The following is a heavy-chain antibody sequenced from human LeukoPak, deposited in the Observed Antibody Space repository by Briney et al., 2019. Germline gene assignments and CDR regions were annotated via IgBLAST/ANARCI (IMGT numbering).Heavy chain of an antibody. CDR2: ISYDGSNK. D-gene: IGHD2-2*01. CDR3: ARGRDIVVVPAGKYYYYYGMDV. J-gene: IGHJ6*02. Sequence: PGRSLRLSCAASGFTFSSYGMHWVRQAPGKGLEWVAVISYDGSNKYYADSVKGRFTISRDNSKNTPYLQMNSLRAEDTAVYYCARGRDIVVVPAGKYYYYYGMDVWGQGTTVTVSS. V-gene: IGHV3-30*03. CDR1: GFTFSSYG.